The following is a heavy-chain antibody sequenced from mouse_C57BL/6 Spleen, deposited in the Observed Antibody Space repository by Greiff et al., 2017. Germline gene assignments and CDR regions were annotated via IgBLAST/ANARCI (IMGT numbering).Heavy chain of an antibody. CDR1: GFTFSDYY. Sequence: EVQLVESEGGLVQPGSSMKLSCTASGFTFSDYYMAWVRQVPEKGLEWVANINYDGSSTYYLDSLKSRFIISRDNAKNILDLQMSSLKSEDTATYYCARDSGYFDYWGQGTTLTVSS. V-gene: IGHV5-16*01. CDR2: INYDGSST. CDR3: ARDSGYFDY. D-gene: IGHD3-1*01. J-gene: IGHJ2*01.